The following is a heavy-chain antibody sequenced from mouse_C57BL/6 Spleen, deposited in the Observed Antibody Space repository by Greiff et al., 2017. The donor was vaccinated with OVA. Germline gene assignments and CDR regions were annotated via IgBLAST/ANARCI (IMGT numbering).Heavy chain of an antibody. V-gene: IGHV1-64*01. J-gene: IGHJ4*01. Sequence: QVQLQQPGAELVKPGASVKLSCKASGYTFTSYWMHWVKQRPGQGLEWIGMIHPNSGSTNYNEKFKSKATLTVDKSSSTAYMQLSSLTSEDSAVYYCARRALYYAMDYWGQGTSVTVSS. CDR2: IHPNSGST. CDR3: ARRALYYAMDY. CDR1: GYTFTSYW. D-gene: IGHD6-1*01.